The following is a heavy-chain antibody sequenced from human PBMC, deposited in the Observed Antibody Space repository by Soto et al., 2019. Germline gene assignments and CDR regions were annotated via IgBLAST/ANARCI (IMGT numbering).Heavy chain of an antibody. CDR2: ISGGGSTT. CDR1: GFAFSSCA. D-gene: IGHD5-12*01. V-gene: IGHV3-23*01. Sequence: GGSLRLSCAASGFAFSSCAMNWVRQAPGKGLEWVSAISGGGSTTNYADSVKGRFTISRDNSNKTLYLQMTSLRAEDTAVYYCAKSQKPSPRLYGMDVWGQGTTVTVSS. CDR3: AKSQKPSPRLYGMDV. J-gene: IGHJ6*02.